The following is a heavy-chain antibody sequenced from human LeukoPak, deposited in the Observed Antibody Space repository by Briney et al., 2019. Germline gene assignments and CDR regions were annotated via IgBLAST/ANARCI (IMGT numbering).Heavy chain of an antibody. V-gene: IGHV1-46*01. CDR3: AREGVTVRYLDY. D-gene: IGHD4-11*01. CDR1: GYTFTSYY. J-gene: IGHJ4*02. CDR2: INPSGGST. Sequence: SVKGSCKASGYTFTSYYMHWVRQAPGQGLEWMGIINPSGGSTSYAQKFQGRVTMTRDTSTSTVYMELSSLRSEDTAVYYCAREGVTVRYLDYWGQGTLVTVSS.